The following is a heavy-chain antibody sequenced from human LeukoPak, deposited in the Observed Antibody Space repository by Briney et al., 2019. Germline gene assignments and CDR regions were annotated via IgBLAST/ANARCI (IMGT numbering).Heavy chain of an antibody. D-gene: IGHD4-17*01. Sequence: ASVKVSCKASGYTFTSYYIHWVRQAPGQGLEWMGWINPNSGATNYAQNFQGRVTMTSDTSIRTAYMEVSGLRSNDTAVYFCARDPSVTIFFDYWGQGTLVTVSS. CDR2: INPNSGAT. CDR3: ARDPSVTIFFDY. CDR1: GYTFTSYY. J-gene: IGHJ4*02. V-gene: IGHV1-2*02.